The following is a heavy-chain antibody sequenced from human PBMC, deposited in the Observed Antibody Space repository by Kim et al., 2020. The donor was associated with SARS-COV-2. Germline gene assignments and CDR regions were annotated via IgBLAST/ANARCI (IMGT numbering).Heavy chain of an antibody. J-gene: IGHJ4*02. Sequence: GGSLRLSCAASGFTFSSYAMSWVRQAPGKGLEWVSAISDNGGGTYYGDSVKGRFTISRDNSKNTLYLQMNSLRAEDTAVYYCAKVTWDGLDDYWGQGTLVPVSA. CDR2: ISDNGGGT. CDR3: AKVTWDGLDDY. V-gene: IGHV3-23*01. CDR1: GFTFSSYA. D-gene: IGHD6-19*01.